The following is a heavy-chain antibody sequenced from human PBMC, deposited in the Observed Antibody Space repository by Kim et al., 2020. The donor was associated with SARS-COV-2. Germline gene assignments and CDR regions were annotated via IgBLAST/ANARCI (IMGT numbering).Heavy chain of an antibody. CDR3: AGGVRGVTLFDY. CDR1: GYSISSGYY. V-gene: IGHV4-38-2*02. Sequence: SETLSLTCTVSGYSISSGYYWGWIRQPPGKGLEWIGSIYHSASTYYNPSLKSRVTISVDTSKNQFSLKLSSVTAADTAVYYCAGGVRGVTLFDYWGQGTLVTVSS. J-gene: IGHJ4*02. CDR2: IYHSAST. D-gene: IGHD3-10*01.